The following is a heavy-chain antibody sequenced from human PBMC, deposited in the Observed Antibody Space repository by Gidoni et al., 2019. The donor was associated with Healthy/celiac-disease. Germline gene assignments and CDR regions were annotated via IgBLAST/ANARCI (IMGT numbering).Heavy chain of an antibody. CDR1: GFTFDDYA. D-gene: IGHD6-13*01. CDR3: AKDTSSSWYYFDY. J-gene: IGHJ4*02. CDR2: ISWNSGSI. V-gene: IGHV3-9*01. Sequence: EVQLVESGGGLVQPGRSLRLSCAASGFTFDDYAMLWVRQAPGKGLGWVSGISWNSGSIGYADSVKGRFTTSRDNAKNSLYLQMNSLRAEDTALYYCAKDTSSSWYYFDYWGQGTLVTVSS.